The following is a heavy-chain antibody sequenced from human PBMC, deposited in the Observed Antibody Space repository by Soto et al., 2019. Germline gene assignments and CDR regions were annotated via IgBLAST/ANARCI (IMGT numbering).Heavy chain of an antibody. D-gene: IGHD4-4*01. CDR3: ARGGGVTTTGDDY. CDR2: IYHSGST. Sequence: QLQLQESGSGLVKPSQTLSLTCAVSGGSINTATHSWSWIRQPPGKGLEWIGYIYHSGSTYYNPSVKSRVTISIDTSNNPFSLRLSSVTAADTAVYYCARGGGVTTTGDDYWGQGILVTVSS. CDR1: GGSINTATHS. J-gene: IGHJ4*02. V-gene: IGHV4-30-2*01.